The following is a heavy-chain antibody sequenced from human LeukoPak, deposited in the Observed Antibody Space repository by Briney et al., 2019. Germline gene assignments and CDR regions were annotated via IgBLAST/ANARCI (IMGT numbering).Heavy chain of an antibody. CDR3: VNKRYGGNPGGFDY. CDR2: ISGSGGST. D-gene: IGHD4-23*01. Sequence: GGSLRFSCAASGFTFSCYAMSWVRQAPGKGLEWVSAISGSGGSTYYADSVKGRFTISRDNSKNTLYLQMNSLRAEDTAVYYCVNKRYGGNPGGFDYWGEGALVTVSS. V-gene: IGHV3-23*01. J-gene: IGHJ4*02. CDR1: GFTFSCYA.